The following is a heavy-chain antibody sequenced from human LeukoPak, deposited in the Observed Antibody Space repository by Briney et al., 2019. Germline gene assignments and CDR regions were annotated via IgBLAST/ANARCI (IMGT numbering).Heavy chain of an antibody. D-gene: IGHD3-3*01. Sequence: SGGSLRLSCAASGFTFSNYGIHWVRQAPGKGLEWVSAMSGSGYYTYYVESVKGRFTISRDNSKNTLYLHMNSLRADDTAVYYCAKMEGQRLYDYCMDVWGRGTTVTVSS. V-gene: IGHV3-23*01. CDR3: AKMEGQRLYDYCMDV. J-gene: IGHJ6*03. CDR2: MSGSGYYT. CDR1: GFTFSNYG.